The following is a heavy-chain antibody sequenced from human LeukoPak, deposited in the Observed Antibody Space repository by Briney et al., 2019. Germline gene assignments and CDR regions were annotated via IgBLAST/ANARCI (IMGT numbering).Heavy chain of an antibody. Sequence: PSQTLSLTCAVSGGSISSGGYSWSWIRQPPGKGLEWIGNIYHSGSTYYNPSLKSRVTISVDTSKNQFSLKLSSVTAADTAVYYCARSTAPYYYDSSGYYYTEWGQGTLVTVSS. J-gene: IGHJ4*02. CDR1: GGSISSGGYS. CDR2: IYHSGST. D-gene: IGHD3-22*01. CDR3: ARSTAPYYYDSSGYYYTE. V-gene: IGHV4-30-2*02.